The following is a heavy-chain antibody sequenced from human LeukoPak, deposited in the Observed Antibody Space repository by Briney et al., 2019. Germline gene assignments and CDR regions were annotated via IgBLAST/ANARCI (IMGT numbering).Heavy chain of an antibody. J-gene: IGHJ6*03. Sequence: GASVTVSCKASGGTFSSYAISWVRQAPGQGLEWMGRIIPIFGTANYAQKFQGRVTITADKSTSTAYMELSSLRSEDTAVYYCAREKVTTQRGSYMDVWGKGTTVTVSS. CDR3: AREKVTTQRGSYMDV. CDR1: GGTFSSYA. D-gene: IGHD4-17*01. V-gene: IGHV1-69*06. CDR2: IIPIFGTA.